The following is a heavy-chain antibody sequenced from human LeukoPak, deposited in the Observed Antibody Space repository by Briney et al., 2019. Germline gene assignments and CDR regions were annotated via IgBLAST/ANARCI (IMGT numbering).Heavy chain of an antibody. CDR2: ISYDGSNK. Sequence: GGSLRLSCAASGFTFSSYGMHWIRQAPGKGLEWVAVISYDGSNKYYADSVKGRFTISRDNSKNTLYLQMNSLRAEDTAVYYCAKDFGTGDHVWGSYRYNYFDYWGQGTLVTVSS. D-gene: IGHD3-16*02. J-gene: IGHJ4*02. V-gene: IGHV3-30*18. CDR3: AKDFGTGDHVWGSYRYNYFDY. CDR1: GFTFSSYG.